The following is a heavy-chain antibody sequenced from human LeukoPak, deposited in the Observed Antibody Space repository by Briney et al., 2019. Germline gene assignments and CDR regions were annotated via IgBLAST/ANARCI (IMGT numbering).Heavy chain of an antibody. CDR3: ARQLYYDYVWGSYRSLATTPRMDV. V-gene: IGHV4-39*01. CDR2: IYYSGST. Sequence: SETLSLTCTVSGGSISSSSYYWGWIRQPPGKGLEWIGSIYYSGSTNYNPSLKSRVTISVDTSKNQFSLKLSSVTAADTAVYYRARQLYYDYVWGSYRSLATTPRMDVWGKGTTVTISS. D-gene: IGHD3-16*02. J-gene: IGHJ6*03. CDR1: GGSISSSSYY.